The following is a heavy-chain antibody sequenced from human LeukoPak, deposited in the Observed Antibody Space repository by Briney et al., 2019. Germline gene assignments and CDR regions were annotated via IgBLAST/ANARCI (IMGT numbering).Heavy chain of an antibody. CDR1: GGSFSGYY. CDR2: INHSGST. D-gene: IGHD3-3*01. J-gene: IGHJ5*02. CDR3: ARESGRRSIFGVVINP. Sequence: SETLSLTCAVYGGSFSGYYWSWIRQPPGKGLEWIGEINHSGSTNYNPSLKSRVTISVDTSKNQFSLKLGSVTAADTAVYYCARESGRRSIFGVVINPWGQGTLVTVSS. V-gene: IGHV4-34*01.